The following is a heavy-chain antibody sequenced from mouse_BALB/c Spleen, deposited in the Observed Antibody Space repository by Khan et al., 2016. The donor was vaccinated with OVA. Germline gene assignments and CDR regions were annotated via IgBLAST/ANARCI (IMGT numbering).Heavy chain of an antibody. D-gene: IGHD2-10*01. CDR3: ARPPYFSYTLDH. V-gene: IGHV9-3-1*01. J-gene: IGHJ4*01. CDR1: GYTFTSYG. Sequence: QIQLVQSGPELKQPGETVKISCKASGYTFTSYGMNWVKQSPGKALKWMGWINTYTGEPTYADDFKGRFAFSLETSASTAYLKINNLKNEDTATXFWARPPYFSYTLDHWGQGTSGTVSS. CDR2: INTYTGEP.